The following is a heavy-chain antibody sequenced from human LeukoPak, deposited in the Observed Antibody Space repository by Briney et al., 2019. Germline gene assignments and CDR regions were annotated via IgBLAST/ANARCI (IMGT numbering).Heavy chain of an antibody. CDR1: GGSFSGYY. D-gene: IGHD3-16*02. J-gene: IGHJ4*02. Sequence: SETLSLTCAVYGGSFSGYYWSCIRQPPGKGLEWIGEINHSGSTNYNPSLKSRVTISVDTSKNQFSLKLSSVTAADTAVYYCARGRYVWGSYRAYFDYWGQGTLVTVSS. CDR3: ARGRYVWGSYRAYFDY. V-gene: IGHV4-34*01. CDR2: INHSGST.